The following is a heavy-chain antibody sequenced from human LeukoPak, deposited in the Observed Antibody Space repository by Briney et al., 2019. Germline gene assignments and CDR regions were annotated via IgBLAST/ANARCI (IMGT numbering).Heavy chain of an antibody. CDR2: ISAYNGNT. D-gene: IGHD4-17*01. J-gene: IGHJ6*02. V-gene: IGHV1-18*01. Sequence: ASVKVSCKASGYTFTSYGISWVRQAPGQGLEWMGWISAYNGNTNYAQKFQGRVTITADESTSTAYMELSSLRSEDTAVYYCARLKTTVTTSSISYYGMDVWGQGTTVTVSS. CDR3: ARLKTTVTTSSISYYGMDV. CDR1: GYTFTSYG.